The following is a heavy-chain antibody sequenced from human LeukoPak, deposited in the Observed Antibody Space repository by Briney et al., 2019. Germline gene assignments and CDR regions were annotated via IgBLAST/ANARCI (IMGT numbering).Heavy chain of an antibody. CDR1: ASISRGSYY. CDR2: IYTSGRT. V-gene: IGHV4-61*02. D-gene: IGHD3-16*01. Sequence: PSQTLSLTCTVSASISRGSYYWSWIRQPAGKGLEWVGRIYTSGRTNYNPSLESRVAISVDTSKNQFSLNLNSVTGVDTAVYFCARGSYTHAYERVHDAFDIWGQGTVITVAS. CDR3: ARGSYTHAYERVHDAFDI. J-gene: IGHJ3*02.